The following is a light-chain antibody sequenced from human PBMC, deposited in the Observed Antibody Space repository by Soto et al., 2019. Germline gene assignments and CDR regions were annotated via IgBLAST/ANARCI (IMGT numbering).Light chain of an antibody. CDR3: CSFAGSGTGV. J-gene: IGLJ1*01. CDR2: EVN. Sequence: QSVLAQPASVSGSPGQSIALSRTGTRGDIGTYNLVSWYQQHPGKAPKLMISEVNKRPSGVSDRFSGSKSGDTASLTFSVLRTEDEADYYCCSFAGSGTGVFGTGTKVTVL. CDR1: RGDIGTYNL. V-gene: IGLV2-23*02.